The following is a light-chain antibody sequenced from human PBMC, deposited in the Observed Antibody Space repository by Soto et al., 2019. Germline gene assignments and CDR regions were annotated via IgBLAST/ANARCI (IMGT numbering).Light chain of an antibody. J-gene: IGLJ1*01. CDR2: RNN. V-gene: IGLV1-47*01. Sequence: QSLLTRPPSASGTPGQRVTSSCSGNNSNIGSNYVHWYQHLPGTAPKLLIYRNNQRPSGVPDRFFGSKSGTSASLAISGLRSEDEADYYCAAWDDSLSGFYVFGTWTKVTVL. CDR3: AAWDDSLSGFYV. CDR1: NSNIGSNY.